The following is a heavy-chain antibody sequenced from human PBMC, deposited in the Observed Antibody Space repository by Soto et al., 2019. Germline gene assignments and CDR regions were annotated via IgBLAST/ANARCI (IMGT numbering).Heavy chain of an antibody. J-gene: IGHJ5*02. CDR3: ARETQWLNWFDP. CDR1: GFTFSSYS. Sequence: EVQLVESGGGLVQPGGSLRLSCAASGFTFSSYSMNWVRQAPGKGLEWVSYISSSSSTIYYAVSVKGRFTISRDNAKNSLYVQMNSLRAEDTAVYYCARETQWLNWFDPWGQGTLVTVSS. CDR2: ISSSSSTI. D-gene: IGHD6-19*01. V-gene: IGHV3-48*01.